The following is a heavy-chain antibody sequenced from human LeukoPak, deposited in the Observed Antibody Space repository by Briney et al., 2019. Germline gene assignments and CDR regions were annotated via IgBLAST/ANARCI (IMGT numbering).Heavy chain of an antibody. Sequence: SETLSLTCTVSGGSISSGGYYWSWIRQHPGKGLEWIGYIYYSGSTYYNPSLKSRVTISVDTSKNQFSLKLSSVTAADTAVYYCARDRGSGSYQPYYYGMDVWGKGTTVTVSS. CDR3: ARDRGSGSYQPYYYGMDV. CDR1: GGSISSGGYY. V-gene: IGHV4-31*03. D-gene: IGHD3-10*01. CDR2: IYYSGST. J-gene: IGHJ6*04.